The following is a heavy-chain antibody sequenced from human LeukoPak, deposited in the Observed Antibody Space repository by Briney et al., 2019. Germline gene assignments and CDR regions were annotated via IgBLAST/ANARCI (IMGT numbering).Heavy chain of an antibody. CDR1: GFTFSSYA. V-gene: IGHV3-30-3*01. CDR2: ISYDGSNK. Sequence: PGGSLRLSCAASGFTFSSYAMHWARQAPGKGLEWVAVISYDGSNKYYADSVKGRFTISRDNSKNTLYLQMNSLRAEDTAVYYCARDLASGYGFDYWGQGTLVTVSS. CDR3: ARDLASGYGFDY. D-gene: IGHD5-12*01. J-gene: IGHJ4*02.